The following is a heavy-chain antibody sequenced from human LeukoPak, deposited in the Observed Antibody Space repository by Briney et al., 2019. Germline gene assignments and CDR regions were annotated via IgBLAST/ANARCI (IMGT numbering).Heavy chain of an antibody. D-gene: IGHD6-13*01. CDR1: GASISSSSYS. CDR2: IYYSGST. J-gene: IGHJ4*02. V-gene: IGHV4-39*01. CDR3: AGYKYSSIVH. Sequence: SETLSLTCTVSGASISSSSYSWAWIRQPPGKGLEWIGSIYYSGSTYYNPSLKSRVTISVDTSKNQFSLKLSSVTAADTAVYYCAGYKYSSIVHWGQGTLVTVSS.